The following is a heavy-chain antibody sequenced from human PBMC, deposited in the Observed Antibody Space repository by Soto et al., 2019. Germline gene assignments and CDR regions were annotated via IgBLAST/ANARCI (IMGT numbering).Heavy chain of an antibody. CDR2: ISGSGGST. Sequence: VQLLESGGGLVQPGGSLRLSCAASGFTFSSYAMSWVRQAPGKGLEWVSAISGSGGSTYYADSVKGRFTISRDNSKNTLYLQMNSLRAEDTAVYYCAKSGGYYYGSGSSLVDFDYWGQGTLVTVSS. CDR1: GFTFSSYA. D-gene: IGHD3-10*01. J-gene: IGHJ4*02. V-gene: IGHV3-23*01. CDR3: AKSGGYYYGSGSSLVDFDY.